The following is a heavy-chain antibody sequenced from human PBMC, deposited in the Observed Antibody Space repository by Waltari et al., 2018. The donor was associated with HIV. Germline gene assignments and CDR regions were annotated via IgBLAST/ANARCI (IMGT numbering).Heavy chain of an antibody. CDR1: GFTFSNYW. Sequence: VQLVDSGGDLAQPGGSLRLSCVASGFTFSNYWMHWVRQVPGKRLVWVARINTDETIRTYAENVKGRFTISRDNGKNTLYLQMNSLRVEDTAVYYCVSSGLDVWGQGTTVNVSS. J-gene: IGHJ6*02. CDR2: INTDETIR. V-gene: IGHV3-74*01. CDR3: VSSGLDV.